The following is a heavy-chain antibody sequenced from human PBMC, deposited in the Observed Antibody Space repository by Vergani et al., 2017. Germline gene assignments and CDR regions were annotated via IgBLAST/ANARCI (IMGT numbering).Heavy chain of an antibody. V-gene: IGHV1-2*04. CDR3: ARDATPYYDFWSGYYTRWFDP. CDR2: INPNSGGT. J-gene: IGHJ5*02. CDR1: GYTFTGYY. D-gene: IGHD3-3*01. Sequence: QVQLVQSGAEVKKPGASVKVSCKASGYTFTGYYMHWVRQAPGQGLEWMGWINPNSGGTNYAQKFQGWVTMTRDTSISTAYMELSRLRSDDTAGYYCARDATPYYDFWSGYYTRWFDPWGQGTLVTVSS.